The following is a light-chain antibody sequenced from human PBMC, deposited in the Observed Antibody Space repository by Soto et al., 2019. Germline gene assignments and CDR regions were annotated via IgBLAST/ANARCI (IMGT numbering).Light chain of an antibody. CDR1: TSDIGRYNH. CDR2: EVS. Sequence: QSVLAQPASVSGSPGQSITISCTGTTSDIGRYNHVSWYQQYPGNAPKLMIYEVSNRPSGVSNRFSASKSGNTASLTISGLQAEDEADYYCNSYTSSSPPYVFGTGTKVTVL. CDR3: NSYTSSSPPYV. V-gene: IGLV2-14*01. J-gene: IGLJ1*01.